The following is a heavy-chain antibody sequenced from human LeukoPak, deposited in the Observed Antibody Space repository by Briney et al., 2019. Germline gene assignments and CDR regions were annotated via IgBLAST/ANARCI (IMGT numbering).Heavy chain of an antibody. CDR2: ISYDGSSK. CDR3: AKDGSSSWYYFDY. V-gene: IGHV3-30*18. CDR1: GFTFSSYG. D-gene: IGHD6-13*01. Sequence: GGSLRLSRAASGFTFSSYGMHWVRQAPGKGLEWVAVISYDGSSKYYADSVKGRFTMSRDNSKNTLYLHMNSLRAEDTALYFCAKDGSSSWYYFDYWGQGTLVTVSS. J-gene: IGHJ4*02.